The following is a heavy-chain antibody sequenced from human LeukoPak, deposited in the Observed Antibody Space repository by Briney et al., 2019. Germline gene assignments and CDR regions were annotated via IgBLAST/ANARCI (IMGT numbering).Heavy chain of an antibody. Sequence: SETLSLTCTVSGGSISTYYWSWIRQPPGKGLEWIGYIHYSGNTNYNPSLKSRVTISVDTSKNQFSLKLSSATAADTAVYYCARDREHDYGDYVFDYWGQGTLVTVSS. D-gene: IGHD4-17*01. CDR2: IHYSGNT. V-gene: IGHV4-59*01. CDR3: ARDREHDYGDYVFDY. CDR1: GGSISTYY. J-gene: IGHJ4*02.